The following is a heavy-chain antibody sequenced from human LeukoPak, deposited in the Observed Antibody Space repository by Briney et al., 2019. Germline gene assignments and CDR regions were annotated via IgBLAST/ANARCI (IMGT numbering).Heavy chain of an antibody. CDR3: ARGRDYVWGSYRSDAFDI. CDR2: INHSGST. CDR1: GGSFSGYY. J-gene: IGHJ3*02. V-gene: IGHV4-34*01. D-gene: IGHD3-16*02. Sequence: SETLSLTYAVYGGSFSGYYWSWIRQPPGKGLEWIGEINHSGSTNYNPSLKSRVTISVDTSKNQFSLKLSSVTAADTAVYYCARGRDYVWGSYRSDAFDIWGQGTMVTVSS.